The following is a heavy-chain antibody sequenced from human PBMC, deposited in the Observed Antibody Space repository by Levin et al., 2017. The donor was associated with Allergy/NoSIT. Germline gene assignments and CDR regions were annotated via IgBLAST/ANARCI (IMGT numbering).Heavy chain of an antibody. J-gene: IGHJ6*02. Sequence: ASVKVSCKASGYTFTSYGISWVRQAPGQGLEWMGWISAYNGNTNYAQKLQGRVTMTTDTSTSTAYMELRSLRSDDTAVYYCARDDYYDSSGYYYGLYYYDYGMDVWGQGTTVTVSS. D-gene: IGHD3-22*01. V-gene: IGHV1-18*01. CDR2: ISAYNGNT. CDR1: GYTFTSYG. CDR3: ARDDYYDSSGYYYGLYYYDYGMDV.